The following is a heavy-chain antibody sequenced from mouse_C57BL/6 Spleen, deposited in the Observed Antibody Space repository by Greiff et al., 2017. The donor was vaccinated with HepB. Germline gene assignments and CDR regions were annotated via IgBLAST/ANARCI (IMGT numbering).Heavy chain of an antibody. CDR1: VYTFTSYW. CDR3: ARLGTTVVAPYAMDY. D-gene: IGHD1-1*01. Sequence: QVQLQQPGAELVMPGASVKLSCKASVYTFTSYWMHWVKQRPGQGLEWIGEIDPSDSYTNYNQKFKGKSTLTVDKSSSTAYMQLSSLTSEDSAVYYCARLGTTVVAPYAMDYWGQGTSVTVSS. V-gene: IGHV1-69*01. J-gene: IGHJ4*01. CDR2: IDPSDSYT.